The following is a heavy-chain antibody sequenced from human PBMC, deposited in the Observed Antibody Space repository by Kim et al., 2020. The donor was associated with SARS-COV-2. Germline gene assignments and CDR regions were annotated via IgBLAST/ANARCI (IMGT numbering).Heavy chain of an antibody. CDR3: ARGLTAAGANNFDY. V-gene: IGHV4-4*07. Sequence: YNHSLESRVTMSVDTTKTQFSLELTSVTAADTAVYYCARGLTAAGANNFDYWGQGTLVTVSS. J-gene: IGHJ4*02. D-gene: IGHD6-13*01.